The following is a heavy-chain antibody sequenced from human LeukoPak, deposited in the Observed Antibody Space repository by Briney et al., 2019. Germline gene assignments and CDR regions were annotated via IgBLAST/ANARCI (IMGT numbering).Heavy chain of an antibody. D-gene: IGHD3-22*01. J-gene: IGHJ4*02. CDR3: ARDGDKYYDSRSFDY. Sequence: GSSLRLSCAASGFTFSSYAMHWVRQAPGKGLDLEWVTVLSYDANEYYADSVKGRFTISRDISKNTLYLQMNSLRVEDTVVYYCARDGDKYYDSRSFDYWGQGTLVTVSS. CDR2: LSYDANE. CDR1: GFTFSSYA. V-gene: IGHV3-30-3*01.